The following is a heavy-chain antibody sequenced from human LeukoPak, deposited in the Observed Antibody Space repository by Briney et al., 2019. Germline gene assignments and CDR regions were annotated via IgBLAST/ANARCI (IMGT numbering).Heavy chain of an antibody. V-gene: IGHV3-48*04. D-gene: IGHD6-19*01. J-gene: IGHJ4*02. Sequence: GGSLRLSCAASGFTVSSNYMNWVRQAPGKGLEWVSYISSSSSNIYHADSVKGRFTISRDNARNSLHLQMNSLRAEDTAVYYCARVGRSGWTVDYWGQGTLVTVSS. CDR1: GFTVSSNY. CDR3: ARVGRSGWTVDY. CDR2: ISSSSSNI.